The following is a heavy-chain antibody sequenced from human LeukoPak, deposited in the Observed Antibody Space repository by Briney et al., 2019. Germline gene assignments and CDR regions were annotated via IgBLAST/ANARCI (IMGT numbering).Heavy chain of an antibody. V-gene: IGHV3-23*01. J-gene: IGHJ4*02. CDR1: GFTLSSYA. Sequence: GGSLRLSCAASGFTLSSYAMSWVRQAPGKGLEWVSAISVSGNTYHADSVKGRFTISMDSSKNTLYLQMNRLRAEDAAVYYCAKAPVTTCSGAYCYPFDYWGQGTLVTVSS. D-gene: IGHD2-21*01. CDR2: ISVSGNT. CDR3: AKAPVTTCSGAYCYPFDY.